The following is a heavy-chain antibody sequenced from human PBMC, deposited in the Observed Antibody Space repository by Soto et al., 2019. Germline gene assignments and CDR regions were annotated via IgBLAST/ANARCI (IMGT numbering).Heavy chain of an antibody. Sequence: ASVKVSCKASGYTFTGYYMHWVRQAPGQGLEWMGWINPSSGGTNYEQKFQGWVTMTRDTSISTAYMELSRLRSDDTAVYYCARGLSCGYPDYYAMDVWGQGTTVTVS. D-gene: IGHD3-22*01. CDR3: ARGLSCGYPDYYAMDV. CDR1: GYTFTGYY. V-gene: IGHV1-2*04. J-gene: IGHJ6*02. CDR2: INPSSGGT.